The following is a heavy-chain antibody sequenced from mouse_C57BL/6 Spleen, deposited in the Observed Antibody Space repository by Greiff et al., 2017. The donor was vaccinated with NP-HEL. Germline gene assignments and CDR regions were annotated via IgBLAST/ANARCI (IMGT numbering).Heavy chain of an antibody. Sequence: QVQLQQPGAELVKPGASVKMSCKASGYTFTSYWITWVKQRPGQGLEWIGDIYPGSGSTNYNEKFKSKATLTVDKSSSTAYMQLSSLTSEDSAVYYCARSGGSPPYWYFDVWGTGTTVTVSS. CDR1: GYTFTSYW. D-gene: IGHD1-1*01. J-gene: IGHJ1*03. V-gene: IGHV1-55*01. CDR3: ARSGGSPPYWYFDV. CDR2: IYPGSGST.